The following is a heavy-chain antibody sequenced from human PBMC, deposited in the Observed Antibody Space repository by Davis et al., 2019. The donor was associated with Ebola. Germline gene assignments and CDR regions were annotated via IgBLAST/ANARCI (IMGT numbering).Heavy chain of an antibody. V-gene: IGHV3-21*01. Sequence: GESLKISCAASGFTFSSYSMNWVRQAPGKGLEWVSSISSSSSYIYYADSVKGRFTISRDNAKNSLYLQMNSLRSEDTAVYYCARRVPAAMDYYYYGMDVWGQGTTVTVSS. CDR2: ISSSSSYI. J-gene: IGHJ6*02. CDR3: ARRVPAAMDYYYYGMDV. CDR1: GFTFSSYS. D-gene: IGHD2-2*01.